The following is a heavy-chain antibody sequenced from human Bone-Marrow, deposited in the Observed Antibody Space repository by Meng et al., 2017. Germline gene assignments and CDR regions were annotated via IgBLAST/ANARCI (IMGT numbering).Heavy chain of an antibody. J-gene: IGHJ4*02. CDR1: CGSSSGYY. CDR3: ARLAYDSSGYWFDY. D-gene: IGHD3-22*01. V-gene: IGHV4-34*01. CDR2: INHSART. Sequence: AQLQQACTGLLKPSVTCSPSGAVFCGSSSGYYGRSPRQPPGKGLEWIGDINHSARTNYNPSLMSRVTISVDTSKNQFSLKLSSVTAADTAVYYCARLAYDSSGYWFDYWGQGTLVTVSS.